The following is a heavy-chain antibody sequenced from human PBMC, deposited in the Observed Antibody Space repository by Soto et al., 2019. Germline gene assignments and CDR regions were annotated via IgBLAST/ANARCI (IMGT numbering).Heavy chain of an antibody. CDR1: GFTFDDYG. CDR2: INWNGGST. CDR3: AKTPRIYSNFYFDY. J-gene: IGHJ4*02. D-gene: IGHD4-4*01. V-gene: IGHV3-20*01. Sequence: EVQLVESGGGVVRPGGSLRLSCAASGFTFDDYGMSWVRQAPGKGLEWVSGINWNGGSTRYADSVKGRFTISRDNAKNSLYLQMNSLRAEDTALYHCAKTPRIYSNFYFDYWGQGTPVTVPS.